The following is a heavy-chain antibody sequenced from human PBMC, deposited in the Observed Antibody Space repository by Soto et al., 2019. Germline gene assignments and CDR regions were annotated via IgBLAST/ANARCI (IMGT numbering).Heavy chain of an antibody. V-gene: IGHV4-4*02. D-gene: IGHD2-2*01. CDR3: ARDDHIVVVPTSLGAMDV. Sequence: QVQLQESGPGLVKPSETLSLTCAVYGGSISSNKWWSWVRQPPGKGLDWIGEIYHSGSTNYTPSLKSLVNISLDKSKNQFSLKLTSVTAADSAVYYCARDDHIVVVPTSLGAMDVWGQGTTVTVSS. CDR2: IYHSGST. CDR1: GGSISSNKW. J-gene: IGHJ6*02.